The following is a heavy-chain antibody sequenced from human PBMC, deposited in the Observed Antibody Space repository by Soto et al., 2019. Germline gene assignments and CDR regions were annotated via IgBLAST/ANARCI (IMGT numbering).Heavy chain of an antibody. J-gene: IGHJ4*02. CDR1: GFTFSSYE. V-gene: IGHV3-48*03. CDR2: ISSSGSTI. Sequence: EVQLVESGGGLVQPGGSLRLSCAASGFTFSSYEMNWVRQAPGKGLEWVSYISSSGSTIYYADSVKGRFTISRDNAKNSLYLQMNSLRAEDTAVYYCAREHSSKFDYWGQGTLVTVSS. D-gene: IGHD2-2*01. CDR3: AREHSSKFDY.